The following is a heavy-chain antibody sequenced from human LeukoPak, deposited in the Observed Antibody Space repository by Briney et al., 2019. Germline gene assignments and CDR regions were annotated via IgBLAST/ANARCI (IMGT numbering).Heavy chain of an antibody. CDR3: ARGVFN. V-gene: IGHV3-53*01. Sequence: TGGSLRLSCAASGFTFSNYNMNWVRQAPGKGLDWVSVIPDGGSTYYADSVRGRFTISRGNSKNTLFLQMNSLRVEDTAVYYCARGVFNWGQGTLVTVSS. D-gene: IGHD3-10*01. CDR2: IPDGGST. CDR1: GFTFSNYN. J-gene: IGHJ4*02.